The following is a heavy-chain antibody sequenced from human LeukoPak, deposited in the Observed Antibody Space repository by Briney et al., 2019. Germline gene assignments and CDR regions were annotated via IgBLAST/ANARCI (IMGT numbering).Heavy chain of an antibody. CDR2: ISGSGGST. CDR1: GFTFSNYD. D-gene: IGHD6-19*01. J-gene: IGHJ5*02. Sequence: GGSLRLSCAASGFTFSNYDMNWVRQPPGKGLEWVSAISGSGGSTYYADSVRGRFPISRDNSKNTLYLQMNSLRAEDTAVYYCARAAAETGAFRDNWFDPWGQGTLVTVSS. CDR3: ARAAAETGAFRDNWFDP. V-gene: IGHV3-23*01.